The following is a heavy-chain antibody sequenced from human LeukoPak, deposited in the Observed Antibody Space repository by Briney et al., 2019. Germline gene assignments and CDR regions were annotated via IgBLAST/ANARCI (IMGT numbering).Heavy chain of an antibody. V-gene: IGHV3-15*01. D-gene: IGHD3-10*01. CDR1: GFTFSNAW. CDR3: TTDILWFGELFNYFDY. Sequence: GGSLRLSCAASGFTFSNAWMSWVRQAPGKGLEWVGRIKSKTDGGTTDYAAPVKGRFTTSRDDSKNTLYLQMNSLKTEDTAVYYCTTDILWFGELFNYFDYWGQGTLVTVSS. J-gene: IGHJ4*02. CDR2: IKSKTDGGTT.